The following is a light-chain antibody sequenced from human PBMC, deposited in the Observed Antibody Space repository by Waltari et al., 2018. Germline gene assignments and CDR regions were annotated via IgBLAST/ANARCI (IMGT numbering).Light chain of an antibody. V-gene: IGKV1-39*01. J-gene: IGKJ2*01. CDR3: QQSYSTPHT. Sequence: DIHMTQSPYSLSASVGHRDTITCRANQSISIYLIWYQQKPGKAPNLLIYAASSLQSGVPSRFSGSGSGTDFTLTISSLQPEDFATYYCQQSYSTPHTFGQGTKLEIK. CDR1: QSISIY. CDR2: AAS.